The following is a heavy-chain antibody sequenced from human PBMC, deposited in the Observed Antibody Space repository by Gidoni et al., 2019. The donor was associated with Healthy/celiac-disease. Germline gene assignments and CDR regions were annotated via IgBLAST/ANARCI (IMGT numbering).Heavy chain of an antibody. CDR1: GFTFSSYA. CDR3: AREGIWGFGEYKGMDV. CDR2: ISYDGSNK. Sequence: QVQLVESGGGVVQPGRSLRLSCAASGFTFSSYAMHWVRQAPGKGLEWVAVISYDGSNKYYADSVKGRFTISRDNSKNTLYLQMNSLRAEDTAVYYCAREGIWGFGEYKGMDVWGQGTTVTVSS. J-gene: IGHJ6*02. V-gene: IGHV3-30-3*01. D-gene: IGHD3-10*01.